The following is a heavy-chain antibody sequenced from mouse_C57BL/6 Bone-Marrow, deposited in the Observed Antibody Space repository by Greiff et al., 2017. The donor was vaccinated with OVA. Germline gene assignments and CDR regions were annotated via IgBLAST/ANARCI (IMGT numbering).Heavy chain of an antibody. D-gene: IGHD1-1*01. Sequence: EVQRVESEGGLVQPGSSMKLSCTASGFTFSDYYMSWVRQVPEKGLEWVANINYDGSSTYYLDSLKSRFIISGDNARNILYLQISSLKYEDTATYYCARVEVVAGDYWGQGTTLTVSS. CDR1: GFTFSDYY. V-gene: IGHV5-16*01. CDR2: INYDGSST. CDR3: ARVEVVAGDY. J-gene: IGHJ2*01.